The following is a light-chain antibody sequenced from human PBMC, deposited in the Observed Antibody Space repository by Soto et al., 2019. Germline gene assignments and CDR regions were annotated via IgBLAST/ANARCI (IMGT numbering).Light chain of an antibody. V-gene: IGKV1-5*01. Sequence: DIQMTHSQSSVSASVGDIVTITCGASQGVSSWLAWYQQKPGIAPKRLIYDASSLESGVPSRFSGSGSGTEFTLTISSLQRDDFATYYCQQYNSYWTFGQGTKVDIK. J-gene: IGKJ1*01. CDR3: QQYNSYWT. CDR1: QGVSSW. CDR2: DAS.